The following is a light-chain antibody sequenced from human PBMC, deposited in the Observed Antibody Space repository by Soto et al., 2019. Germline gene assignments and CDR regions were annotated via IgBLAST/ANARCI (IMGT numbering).Light chain of an antibody. CDR3: QQYSNLRT. Sequence: SPGTLSFSPCDRSTLSFRTSQSVSNNYLAWYQQKPGQAPRLLIYGASSRPTGIPDRFSGSGSATHLTLTTSRLEPADSALYYCQQYSNLRTFGQGTKVDIK. CDR2: GAS. J-gene: IGKJ1*01. V-gene: IGKV3-20*01. CDR1: QSVSNNY.